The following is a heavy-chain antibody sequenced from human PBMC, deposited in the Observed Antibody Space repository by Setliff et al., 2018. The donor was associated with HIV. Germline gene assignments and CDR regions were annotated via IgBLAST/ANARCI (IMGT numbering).Heavy chain of an antibody. CDR1: GGSISSGSYY. Sequence: LSLTCTVSGGSISSGSYYWSWIRQPAGKGLEWIGRIYTSGRIDYNPSLKSRVTISVDTSNKQFSLNLGSVTAADTAVYYCARDSDYYDSSTYRLDYWGQGTQVTVSS. D-gene: IGHD3-22*01. CDR3: ARDSDYYDSSTYRLDY. J-gene: IGHJ4*02. V-gene: IGHV4-61*02. CDR2: IYTSGRI.